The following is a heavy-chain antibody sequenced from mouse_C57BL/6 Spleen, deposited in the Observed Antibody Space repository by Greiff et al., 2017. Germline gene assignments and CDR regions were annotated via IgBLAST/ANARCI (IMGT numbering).Heavy chain of an antibody. CDR2: INPSTGGT. CDR3: ARAGSSYGYFDV. D-gene: IGHD1-1*01. V-gene: IGHV1-42*01. Sequence: VQLQQSGPELVKPGASVKISCKASGYSFTGYYMNWVKQSPEKSLEWIGEINPSTGGTTYNQKFKAKATLTVDKSSSTAYMQLKSLTSEDSAVYYCARAGSSYGYFDVWGTGTTVTVSS. J-gene: IGHJ1*03. CDR1: GYSFTGYY.